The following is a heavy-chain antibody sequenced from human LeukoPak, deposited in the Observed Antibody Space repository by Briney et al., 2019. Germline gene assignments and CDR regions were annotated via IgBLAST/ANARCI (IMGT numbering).Heavy chain of an antibody. CDR1: GGSISSYY. V-gene: IGHV4-59*12. Sequence: PSETLSLTCTVSGGSISSYYWSWIRQPPGKGLEWIGYIYYSGSTNYNPSLKSRVTISVDKSKNQFSLKLTSVTAADTAVYYCAREEAAARFDYWGQGTLVTVSS. D-gene: IGHD2-2*01. J-gene: IGHJ4*02. CDR2: IYYSGST. CDR3: AREEAAARFDY.